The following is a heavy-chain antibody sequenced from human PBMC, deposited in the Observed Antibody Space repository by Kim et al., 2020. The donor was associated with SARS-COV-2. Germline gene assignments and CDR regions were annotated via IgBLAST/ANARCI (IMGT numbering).Heavy chain of an antibody. CDR1: GYTLTDLS. CDR2: FDPEDGET. D-gene: IGHD6-13*01. Sequence: ASVKVSCKVSGYTLTDLSMHWVRQAPGQGLEWMGGFDPEDGETIYAQKFQGRVTMTEDTSTDTAYMELSSLRSEDTAVYYCATESSSSWYPPCGYWGQGTLGTVSS. V-gene: IGHV1-24*01. J-gene: IGHJ4*02. CDR3: ATESSSSWYPPCGY.